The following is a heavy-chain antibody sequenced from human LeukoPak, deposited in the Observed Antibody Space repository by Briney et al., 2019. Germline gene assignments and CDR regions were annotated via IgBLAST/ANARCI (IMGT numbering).Heavy chain of an antibody. Sequence: PGGSLRLSCAASGFTFSSYGMNWVRQAPGKGLEWVSPISSSSSYIYYADSVKGRFTISRDNAKNSLYLQMNSLRAEDTAVYYCARAPSVSGDFCFDYWGQGTLVTVSS. J-gene: IGHJ4*02. D-gene: IGHD2-21*02. V-gene: IGHV3-21*01. CDR3: ARAPSVSGDFCFDY. CDR1: GFTFSSYG. CDR2: ISSSSSYI.